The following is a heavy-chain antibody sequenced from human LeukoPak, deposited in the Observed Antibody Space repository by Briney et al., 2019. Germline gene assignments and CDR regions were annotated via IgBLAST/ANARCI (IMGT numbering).Heavy chain of an antibody. J-gene: IGHJ3*02. CDR3: ARVLYCSSTSCYASPGLHAFDI. CDR1: GYFISSGYY. V-gene: IGHV4-38-2*02. D-gene: IGHD2-2*01. Sequence: SETLSLTCTVSGYFISSGYYWGWIRQPPGKGLQWIGSIYHSGSTYYNPSLKSRVTISVDTSKNQFSLKLSSVTAADTAVYYCARVLYCSSTSCYASPGLHAFDIWGQGTMVTVSS. CDR2: IYHSGST.